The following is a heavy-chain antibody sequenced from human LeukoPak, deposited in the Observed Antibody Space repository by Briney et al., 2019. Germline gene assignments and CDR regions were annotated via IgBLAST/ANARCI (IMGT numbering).Heavy chain of an antibody. D-gene: IGHD4-23*01. Sequence: GGSLRLSCAASGLTFSTFAMHWVRQAPGKGLEWVAVIWYDGSNKYYADSVKGRFTISRDNPKNTLYVQMNSLRAEDTAVYYCARGRGADYGGNSGYFDYWGQGTLVTVSS. CDR1: GLTFSTFA. J-gene: IGHJ4*02. CDR3: ARGRGADYGGNSGYFDY. V-gene: IGHV3-33*08. CDR2: IWYDGSNK.